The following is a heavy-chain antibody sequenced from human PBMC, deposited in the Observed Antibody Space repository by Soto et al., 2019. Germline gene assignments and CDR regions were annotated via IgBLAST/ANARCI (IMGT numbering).Heavy chain of an antibody. V-gene: IGHV2-5*02. CDR3: AHSICRSGRCHAFGLAY. CDR1: GFSLSTSGVG. CDR2: IYWDDDK. J-gene: IGHJ4*02. Sequence: QITLKESGPTLVKPTQTLTLTCTFSGFSLSTSGVGVGWIRQPPGKALEWLAVIYWDDDKRYSPSLKTRVTITKDTSQNQVVLTMTNMGPVDTATYFCAHSICRSGRCHAFGLAYWGQGTLVTVSS. D-gene: IGHD2-2*01.